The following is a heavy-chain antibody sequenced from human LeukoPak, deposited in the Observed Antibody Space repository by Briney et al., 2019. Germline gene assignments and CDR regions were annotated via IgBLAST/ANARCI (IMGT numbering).Heavy chain of an antibody. V-gene: IGHV3-7*01. D-gene: IGHD1-26*01. CDR3: ARDKIVGATHFDY. CDR1: GFTFSSYW. CDR2: IKQDGSEI. J-gene: IGHJ4*02. Sequence: GGSLRLSCAASGFTFSSYWMSWVRQAPGKGLEGVANIKQDGSEIYYVDSVKGRFTISRDNAKNSLYLQMNSLRAEDTAVYYCARDKIVGATHFDYWGQGTLVTVSS.